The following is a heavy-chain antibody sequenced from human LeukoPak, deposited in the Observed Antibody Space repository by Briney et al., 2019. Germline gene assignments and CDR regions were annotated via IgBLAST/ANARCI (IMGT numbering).Heavy chain of an antibody. CDR1: GFTFSSYA. V-gene: IGHV3-30-3*01. D-gene: IGHD3-3*01. CDR2: ISYDGSNK. Sequence: PRRSLRLSCAASGFTFSSYAMHWVRQAPGKGLEWVAVISYDGSNKYYADSVKGRFTISRDNSKNTLYLQMNSLRAEDTAVYHCARDYDFWSGYSRYYYYGMDVWGQGTTVTVSS. J-gene: IGHJ6*02. CDR3: ARDYDFWSGYSRYYYYGMDV.